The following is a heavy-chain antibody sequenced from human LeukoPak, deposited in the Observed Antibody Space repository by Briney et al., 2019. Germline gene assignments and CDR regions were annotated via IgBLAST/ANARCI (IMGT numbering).Heavy chain of an antibody. Sequence: GGSLRLSCAASGFTFSSYGMHWVRQAPGKGLEWVAVIWYDGSNKYYADSVKGRFTISRDNSKNTLYLQMNSLRAEDTAVYYCARDYYGSGSYPDYWGQGALVTVPS. V-gene: IGHV3-33*01. D-gene: IGHD3-10*01. CDR1: GFTFSSYG. CDR3: ARDYYGSGSYPDY. CDR2: IWYDGSNK. J-gene: IGHJ4*02.